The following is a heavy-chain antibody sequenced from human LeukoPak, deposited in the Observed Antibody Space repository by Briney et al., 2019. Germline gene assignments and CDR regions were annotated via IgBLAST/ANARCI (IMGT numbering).Heavy chain of an antibody. Sequence: GGSLRLSCVASVFSFTSYWMSWVRQAPGKGLEFVANINQDAGTTNYVDSVKGRFTISRDNAENSLYLQMSSLRAEDTALYYCARDPGWSSFDIWGQGIMVTVSS. CDR1: VFSFTSYW. D-gene: IGHD2-15*01. CDR2: INQDAGTT. V-gene: IGHV3-7*01. J-gene: IGHJ3*02. CDR3: ARDPGWSSFDI.